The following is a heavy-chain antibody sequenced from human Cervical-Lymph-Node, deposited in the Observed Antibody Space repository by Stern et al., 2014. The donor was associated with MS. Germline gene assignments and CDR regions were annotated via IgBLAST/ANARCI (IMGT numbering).Heavy chain of an antibody. CDR2: MYHGGSS. D-gene: IGHD6-6*01. J-gene: IGHJ4*02. CDR1: GDSISSGAYS. V-gene: IGHV4-30-2*01. CDR3: ARGLYSSSSVWAY. Sequence: VQLVESGSGLVKPSQTLSLTCDVSGDSISSGAYSWNWIRQPPGKGLELIGYMYHGGSSSYHPSIKSRVTISVDRSKNQLSLRLRSVTAADTAVYYCARGLYSSSSVWAYWGQGTLVTVSS.